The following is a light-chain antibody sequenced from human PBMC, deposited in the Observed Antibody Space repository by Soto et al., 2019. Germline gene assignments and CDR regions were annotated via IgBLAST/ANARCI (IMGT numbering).Light chain of an antibody. J-gene: IGKJ3*01. Sequence: DIQLTQSPSFLSASVGDRVTITCRASQGISSYLAWYQQKPGKAPKLLIYATSTLQSGVPSRFSGSGSGTEFTLTISSLQPEDFATYYCRQLNSYVGACGPGTRVDVK. CDR1: QGISSY. CDR3: RQLNSYVGA. CDR2: ATS. V-gene: IGKV1-9*01.